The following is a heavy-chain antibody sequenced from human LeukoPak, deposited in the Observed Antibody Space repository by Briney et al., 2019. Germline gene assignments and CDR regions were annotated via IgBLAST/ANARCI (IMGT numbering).Heavy chain of an antibody. CDR3: AXEXXLPSGYYYYGMDV. V-gene: IGHV3-30*04. Sequence: GGSLRLSCAASGFTFRSYAMHWVRQAPGKGLEWVALISYDGSDKYYADSVKGRFTISRDNAKNSLYLQMNSLRAEDTAVYYCAXEXXLPSGYYYYGMDVWGQGTTVTVSS. CDR1: GFTFRSYA. CDR2: ISYDGSDK. D-gene: IGHD2-15*01. J-gene: IGHJ6*02.